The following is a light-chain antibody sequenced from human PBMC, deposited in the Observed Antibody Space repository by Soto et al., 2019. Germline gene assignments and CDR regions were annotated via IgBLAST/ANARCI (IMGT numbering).Light chain of an antibody. CDR2: GAS. J-gene: IGKJ1*01. CDR1: QSISSTY. Sequence: EIVLTQSPGILSLSPGERATLSXRASQSISSTYLVWYQQKPGQAPRLLIYGASSRATGIPDRFSGSGSGTEFTLTISRLEPEDFAVFYCQQYGSSPRTFGQGTKVDIK. V-gene: IGKV3-20*01. CDR3: QQYGSSPRT.